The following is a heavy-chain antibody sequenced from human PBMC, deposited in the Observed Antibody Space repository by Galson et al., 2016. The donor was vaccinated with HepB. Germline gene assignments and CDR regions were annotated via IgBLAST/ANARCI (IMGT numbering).Heavy chain of an antibody. CDR1: GFTFSFYS. D-gene: IGHD6-25*01. CDR3: ARDLAALGY. J-gene: IGHJ4*02. Sequence: SLRLSCAASGFTFSFYSMNWVRQAPGKGLEWISYISSSSDSVFYADSVKGRFTIFRDNAKNSLFLQMNSLRDEDTAVYYCARDLAALGYWGQGTLVTVSS. V-gene: IGHV3-48*02. CDR2: ISSSSDSV.